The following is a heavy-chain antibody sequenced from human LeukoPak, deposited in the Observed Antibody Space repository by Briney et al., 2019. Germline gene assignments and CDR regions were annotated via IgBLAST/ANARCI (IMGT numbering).Heavy chain of an antibody. CDR3: ARAGCCSRSSRVGNAREVVDY. V-gene: IGHV3-30-3*01. CDR1: GFTFDDYA. Sequence: GGSLRLSCAASGFTFDDYAMHWVRQAPGRGLEWVAVISYDGSNKYYADSVKGRFTISRDNSKNTLYLQMNSLRAEDTAVYYCARAGCCSRSSRVGNAREVVDYWGQGTLVTVSS. D-gene: IGHD3-10*02. CDR2: ISYDGSNK. J-gene: IGHJ4*02.